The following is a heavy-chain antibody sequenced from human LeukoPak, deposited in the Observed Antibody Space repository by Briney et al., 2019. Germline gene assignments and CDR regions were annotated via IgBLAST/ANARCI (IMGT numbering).Heavy chain of an antibody. J-gene: IGHJ4*02. Sequence: GGSLRLSCAASGFTFDDYTMHWGRQGPRKGLERVSGISWNSGSIGYAASVKGRFTISRDNAKNSLYLQMNSLRAEDTALYYCAKAIGYEAHHYFDYWGQGTLVTVSS. CDR1: GFTFDDYT. D-gene: IGHD5-12*01. V-gene: IGHV3-9*01. CDR3: AKAIGYEAHHYFDY. CDR2: ISWNSGSI.